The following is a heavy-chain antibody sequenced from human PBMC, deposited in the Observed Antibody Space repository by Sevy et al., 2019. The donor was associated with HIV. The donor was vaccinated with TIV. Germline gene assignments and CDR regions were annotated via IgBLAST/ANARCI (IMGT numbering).Heavy chain of an antibody. J-gene: IGHJ3*02. CDR2: VSYDGSNT. CDR1: GFAFSDYA. CDR3: ARFPPQRAFDI. Sequence: GGSLRLSCEAFGFAFSDYAMHWVRQVPGKGLEWLAVVSYDGSNTSYADSVKGRFTVSRDNSKTTLYLQMNSLRRDDTAVFYCARFPPQRAFDIWGQGTTVTVSS. V-gene: IGHV3-30-3*01.